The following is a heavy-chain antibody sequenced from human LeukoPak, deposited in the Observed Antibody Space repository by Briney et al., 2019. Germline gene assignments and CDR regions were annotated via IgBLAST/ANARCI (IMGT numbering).Heavy chain of an antibody. V-gene: IGHV4-34*01. D-gene: IGHD3-10*01. CDR2: INHSGST. J-gene: IGHJ5*02. CDR3: ARVHYSNGVLDP. CDR1: GGSFSGYY. Sequence: SETLSLTCAVYGGSFSGYYWSWIRQPPGKGLEWIGEINHSGSTNYNPSLKSRVTISVDTSKNPFSLKLSSVTAADTAVYYCARVHYSNGVLDPWGQGTLVTVSS.